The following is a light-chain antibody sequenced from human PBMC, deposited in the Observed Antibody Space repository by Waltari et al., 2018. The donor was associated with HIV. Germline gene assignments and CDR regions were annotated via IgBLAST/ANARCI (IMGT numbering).Light chain of an antibody. CDR1: NIATRS. J-gene: IGLJ1*01. CDR3: QVWDSRSDYV. V-gene: IGLV3-21*02. CDR2: EDR. Sequence: SYILTQPPSVSVAPGQTARITCMGNNIATRSVHWYQRKPGQAPVLVIYEDRDRPSGVADRFSGSNSGNTATLTITRVEPGDEADYYCQVWDSRSDYVFGVGTKVTVL.